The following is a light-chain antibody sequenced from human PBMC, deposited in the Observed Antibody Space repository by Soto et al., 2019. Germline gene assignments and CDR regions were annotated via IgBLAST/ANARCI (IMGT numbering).Light chain of an antibody. V-gene: IGKV3-15*01. CDR1: ESVSSN. Sequence: IVMTRSPATLSVTPGEQATISCRASESVSSNLAWYQQKPGQAPRLLIYGASTRATGVPAGFSGSGSDTEFTLTTNSVQSEDFAIYYFEQGSKRLLMFGEGTKVDIK. CDR3: EQGSKRLLM. CDR2: GAS. J-gene: IGKJ1*01.